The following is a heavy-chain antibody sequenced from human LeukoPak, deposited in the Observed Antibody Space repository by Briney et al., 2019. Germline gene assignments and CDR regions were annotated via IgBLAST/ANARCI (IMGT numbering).Heavy chain of an antibody. CDR2: IYYSGST. CDR1: GGSISSSSYY. J-gene: IGHJ4*02. CDR3: ARDGYYYASGSYFDY. V-gene: IGHV4-39*07. D-gene: IGHD3-10*01. Sequence: SETLSLTCTVSGGSISSSSYYWGWIRQPPGKGLEWIGSIYYSGSTYYNPSLKSRVTISVDTSKNQFSLKLSSVTAADTAVYYCARDGYYYASGSYFDYWGQGTLVTVSS.